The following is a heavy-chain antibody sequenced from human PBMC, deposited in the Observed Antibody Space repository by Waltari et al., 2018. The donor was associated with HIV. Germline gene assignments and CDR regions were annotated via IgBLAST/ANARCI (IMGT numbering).Heavy chain of an antibody. CDR3: AEGYGAFDFDY. J-gene: IGHJ4*02. CDR2: IDTKTGSP. D-gene: IGHD2-15*01. CDR1: ENAFCGSV. Sequence: QVQLPQSPTQFKKTGTSVKISCTSSENAFCGSVINWVRQAPRQGLAWIGLIDTKTGSPTYAQVFSGLLILSLDTAVTTSYLQIRALKTNDTATYYCAEGYGAFDFDYWGQGTLSTFSP. V-gene: IGHV7-4-1*01.